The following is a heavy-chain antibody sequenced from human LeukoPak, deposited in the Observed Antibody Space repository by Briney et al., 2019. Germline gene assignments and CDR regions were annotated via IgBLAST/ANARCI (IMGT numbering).Heavy chain of an antibody. V-gene: IGHV1-69*13. J-gene: IGHJ4*02. D-gene: IGHD2-2*01. Sequence: GASVKVSCKASGGTFSSYAISWVRQAPGQGLEWMGGIIPIFGTANYAQKFQGRVTITADESTSTAYMELSSLRSEDTAVYYCARGGVSFVPAAPFDYWGQGTLVTVSS. CDR2: IIPIFGTA. CDR3: ARGGVSFVPAAPFDY. CDR1: GGTFSSYA.